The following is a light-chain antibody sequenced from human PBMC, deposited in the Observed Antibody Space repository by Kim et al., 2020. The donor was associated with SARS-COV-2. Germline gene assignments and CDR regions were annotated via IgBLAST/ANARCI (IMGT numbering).Light chain of an antibody. V-gene: IGLV2-14*03. CDR2: KVR. Sequence: GQAVTIPCTGPTSDVGDNRYISWYQQHPGKAPKLVIYKVRSRPSGVSNRFSGSKSGNSASLTISGLQAEDEADYLCSSYAAGSGWVFGSGTQVTVL. J-gene: IGLJ1*01. CDR1: TSDVGDNRY. CDR3: SSYAAGSGWV.